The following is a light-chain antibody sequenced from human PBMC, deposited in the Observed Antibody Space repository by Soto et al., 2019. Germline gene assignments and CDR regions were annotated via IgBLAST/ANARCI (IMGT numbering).Light chain of an antibody. J-gene: IGKJ4*01. CDR1: QNVYNN. Sequence: EIVMTQSPATLSVSPGEGATLSCKASQNVYNNLAWYQQRPGQPPRLLIYDASTRATGISARFSGSGYGTEFTRTISSLQSEDFAVYFCQQCRNWPLTFDGGTKVEIK. CDR3: QQCRNWPLT. V-gene: IGKV3-15*01. CDR2: DAS.